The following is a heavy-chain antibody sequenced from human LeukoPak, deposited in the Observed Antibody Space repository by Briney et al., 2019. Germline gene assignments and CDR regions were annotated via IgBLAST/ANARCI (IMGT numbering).Heavy chain of an antibody. CDR2: IYSGGST. CDR1: GFTVSSNY. CDR3: GRGRDFDY. J-gene: IGHJ4*02. V-gene: IGHV3-53*01. Sequence: PGGSLRLSCAASGFTVSSNYMSWVRQAPGKGLEWVSVIYSGGSTYYADSVKGRFTISRDISKNTLYLQMNSLRADDTAVYYCGRGRDFDYWGQGTLVTVSS.